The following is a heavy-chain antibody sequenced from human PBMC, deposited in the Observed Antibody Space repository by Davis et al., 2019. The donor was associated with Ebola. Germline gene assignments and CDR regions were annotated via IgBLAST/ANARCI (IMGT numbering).Heavy chain of an antibody. CDR1: GFTFSSYA. CDR2: ISGSGGNT. Sequence: GGSLRLSCAASGFTFSSYAMTWVRQAPGKGLEWVSAISGSGGNTYYADSVKGRFTISRDNSKKTLYLQMNSLRAEDTAVYYCAKSGLSFGVVKYHYGMDVWGKGTTVTVSS. V-gene: IGHV3-23*01. J-gene: IGHJ6*04. D-gene: IGHD3-3*01. CDR3: AKSGLSFGVVKYHYGMDV.